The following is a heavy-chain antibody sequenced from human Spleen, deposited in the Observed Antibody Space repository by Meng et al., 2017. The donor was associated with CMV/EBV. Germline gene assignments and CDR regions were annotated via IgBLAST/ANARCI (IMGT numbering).Heavy chain of an antibody. V-gene: IGHV3-11*04. CDR2: ISSSGSTI. CDR3: ATGDSSGYLGLGDP. D-gene: IGHD3-22*01. J-gene: IGHJ5*02. Sequence: GGSLRLSCAASGFTFSDYYMSWIRQAPGKGLEWVSYISSSGSTIYYADSVKGRFTISRDNAKNSLYLQMNSLRDEDTAVYYCATGDSSGYLGLGDPWGQGTLVTVSS. CDR1: GFTFSDYY.